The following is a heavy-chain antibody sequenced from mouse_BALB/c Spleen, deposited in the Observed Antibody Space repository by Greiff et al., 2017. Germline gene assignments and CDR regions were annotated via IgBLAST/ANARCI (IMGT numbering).Heavy chain of an antibody. V-gene: IGHV1-5*01. CDR1: GYSFTSYW. CDR3: TRVRDYDVWAMDY. J-gene: IGHJ4*01. CDR2: IYPGNSDT. Sequence: EVQLQQSGTVLARPGASVKMSCKASGYSFTSYWMHWVKQRPGQGLEWIGAIYPGNSDTSYNQKFKGKAKLTAVTSASTAYMELSSLTNEDSAVYYCTRVRDYDVWAMDYWGQGTSVTVSS. D-gene: IGHD2-4*01.